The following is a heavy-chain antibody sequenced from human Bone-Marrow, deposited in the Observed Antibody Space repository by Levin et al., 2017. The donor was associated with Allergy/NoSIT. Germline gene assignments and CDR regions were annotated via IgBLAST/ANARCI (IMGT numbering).Heavy chain of an antibody. CDR1: GYTFTGYY. V-gene: IGHV1-2*02. CDR2: INPNSGGT. CDR3: ATPANSSGWYQYYYYYGMDG. D-gene: IGHD6-19*01. J-gene: IGHJ6*02. Sequence: ASVKVSCKASGYTFTGYYMHWVRQAPGQGLEWMGWINPNSGGTNYAQKFQGRVTMTRDTSISTAYMELSRLRSDDTAVYYCATPANSSGWYQYYYYYGMDGWGQGTTVTVSS.